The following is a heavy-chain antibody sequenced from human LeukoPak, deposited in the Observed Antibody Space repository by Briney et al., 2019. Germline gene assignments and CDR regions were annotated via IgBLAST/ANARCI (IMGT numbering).Heavy chain of an antibody. CDR1: VFTFSSYG. V-gene: IGHV3-30*02. Sequence: GGSLRLSCAASVFTFSSYGMHWVRQAPGKGLEWVAFIRYDGSNKYYADSVKGRFTISRDNSKNTLYLQMNSLRAEDTAVYYCAKHYYDSSGYIRLDYWGQGTLVTVSS. CDR2: IRYDGSNK. CDR3: AKHYYDSSGYIRLDY. D-gene: IGHD3-22*01. J-gene: IGHJ4*02.